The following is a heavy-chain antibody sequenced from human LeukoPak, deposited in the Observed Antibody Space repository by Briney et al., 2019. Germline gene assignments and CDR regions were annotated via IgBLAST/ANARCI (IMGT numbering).Heavy chain of an antibody. J-gene: IGHJ4*02. D-gene: IGHD1-26*01. V-gene: IGHV3-33*06. CDR1: GFTFSSYG. Sequence: GGSLRLSCAASGFTFSSYGMHWVRQAPGKGLEWVAVIWYDGSNKYYADSVKGRFTISRDNSKNTPYLQMNSLRAEDTAVYYCAKAGEEWELLDYWGQGTLVTVSS. CDR2: IWYDGSNK. CDR3: AKAGEEWELLDY.